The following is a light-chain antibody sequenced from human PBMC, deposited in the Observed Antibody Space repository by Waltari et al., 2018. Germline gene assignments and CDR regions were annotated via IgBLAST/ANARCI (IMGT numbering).Light chain of an antibody. CDR3: QQYGSSPVT. Sequence: TQSPGTLSLSPGERATLSCRASQRVSSSYLAWHQQKPGQAPRLLIYGASSRATGIPDRFSGSGSGTDFTLTISRLEPEDFAVYYCQQYGSSPVTFGPGTKVDIK. V-gene: IGKV3-20*01. J-gene: IGKJ3*01. CDR1: QRVSSSY. CDR2: GAS.